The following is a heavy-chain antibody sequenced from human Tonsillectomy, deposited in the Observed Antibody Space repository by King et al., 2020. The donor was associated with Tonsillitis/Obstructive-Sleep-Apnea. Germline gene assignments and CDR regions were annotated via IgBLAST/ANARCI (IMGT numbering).Heavy chain of an antibody. V-gene: IGHV3-33*01. CDR1: GFTFSSYG. CDR3: ARDRRYYYGSGSYYLAFDI. D-gene: IGHD3-10*01. J-gene: IGHJ3*02. CDR2: IWDDESNK. Sequence: VQLVESGGGVVQPGRSLRLSCAASGFTFSSYGMHWVRQAPGKGLEWVAVIWDDESNKYYADSVKGRFTISRDNSTNTLYLQMNSLRAEDTAVYYCARDRRYYYGSGSYYLAFDIWGQGTMVTVSS.